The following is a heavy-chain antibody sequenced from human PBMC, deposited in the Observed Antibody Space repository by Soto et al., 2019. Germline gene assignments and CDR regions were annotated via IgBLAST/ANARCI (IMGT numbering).Heavy chain of an antibody. CDR3: ARKELESTPTGYYYYGMDV. J-gene: IGHJ6*02. Sequence: PSQTLSLTCAISGDSVSSNSAAWNWIRQSPSRGLEWLGRTYYRSKWYNDYAVSVKSRITINPDTSKNQFSLQLNSVTPEDTAVYYCARKELESTPTGYYYYGMDVWGQGTTVTVSS. V-gene: IGHV6-1*01. CDR2: TYYRSKWYN. CDR1: GDSVSSNSAA. D-gene: IGHD1-1*01.